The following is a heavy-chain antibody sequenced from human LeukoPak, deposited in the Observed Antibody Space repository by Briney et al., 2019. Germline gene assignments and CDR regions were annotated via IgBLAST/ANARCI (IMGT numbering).Heavy chain of an antibody. Sequence: SETLSLTCTVSGGSISSHYWTWIRQPAGKGLEWIGRIYASGSTNYNPSLKSRVTMSVDTSKNQFSLKLSSVTAADTAVYYCATQAFSGSYSWGQGTLVTVSS. V-gene: IGHV4-4*07. CDR3: ATQAFSGSYS. D-gene: IGHD1-26*01. CDR1: GGSISSHY. J-gene: IGHJ4*02. CDR2: IYASGST.